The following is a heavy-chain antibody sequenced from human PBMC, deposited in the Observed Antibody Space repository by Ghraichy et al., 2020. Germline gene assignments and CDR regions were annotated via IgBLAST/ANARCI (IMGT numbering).Heavy chain of an antibody. J-gene: IGHJ5*02. CDR2: VYFRGST. CDR1: GGSISTTRNE. Sequence: LNISCRVSGGSISTTRNEWAWIRQPPGKGLEWIGNVYFRGSTYYNPSLQSRVPISVDTSKDQFSLRLDSVTAADTARYYGARVNTLVRGGRGWFDPWGQGSLVIVSS. CDR3: ARVNTLVRGGRGWFDP. V-gene: IGHV4-39*07. D-gene: IGHD3-10*01.